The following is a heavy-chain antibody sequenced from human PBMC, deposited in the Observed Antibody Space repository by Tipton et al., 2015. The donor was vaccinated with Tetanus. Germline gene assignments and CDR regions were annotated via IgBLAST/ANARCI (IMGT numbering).Heavy chain of an antibody. J-gene: IGHJ3*01. Sequence: VQLEQSGAEVKQPGESLKISCKGSGYMFSSHWIGWVRKVPGKGLEWLGTIYPGDSYSTYSPSFEGQVTITVDRSIDTAYLQWSSLKASDAAIYYCARPLTSVAFGGFAFDVWGQGTLVTVSS. CDR2: IYPGDSYS. D-gene: IGHD3-16*01. CDR3: ARPLTSVAFGGFAFDV. V-gene: IGHV5-51*01. CDR1: GYMFSSHW.